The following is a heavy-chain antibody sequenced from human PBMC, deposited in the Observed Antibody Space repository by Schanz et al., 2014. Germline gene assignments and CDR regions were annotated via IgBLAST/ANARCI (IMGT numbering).Heavy chain of an antibody. CDR1: GFTFNSYG. V-gene: IGHV3-33*06. CDR3: AKSMYSTSWAFDF. J-gene: IGHJ4*02. Sequence: VQLVESGGCVVQPGRSLRLSCAASGFTFNSYGMHWVRQAPGKGLEWVAFIWYDGSNKYYADSVKGRFTISRDNSKNTLYVQMNSLRAEDTAVYYCAKSMYSTSWAFDFWGQGAQVTVSS. CDR2: IWYDGSNK. D-gene: IGHD2-2*01.